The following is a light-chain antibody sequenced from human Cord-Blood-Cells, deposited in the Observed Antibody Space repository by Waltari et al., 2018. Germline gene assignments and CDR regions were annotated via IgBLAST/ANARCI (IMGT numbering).Light chain of an antibody. V-gene: IGLV3-1*01. CDR1: KLGDKY. CDR2: QDS. J-gene: IGLJ1*01. CDR3: QAWDSSTGV. Sequence: SYELTQPPSVSVSPGPTASITCSGDKLGDKYACWYQQKPGQSPVLVIYQDSKRPSGIPERFSCSNSGNTATLTISGTQAMDEADYYCQAWDSSTGVFGTGTKVTVL.